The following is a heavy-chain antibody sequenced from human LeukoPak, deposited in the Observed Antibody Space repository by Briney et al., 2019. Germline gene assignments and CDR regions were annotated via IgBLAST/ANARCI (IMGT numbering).Heavy chain of an antibody. Sequence: QPGRSLRLSCAASGFTFSSYAMHWVRQAPGKGLEWVAVISYDGSNEYYADSVKGRFTISRDNSKNTLYLQMSSLRVEDTAVYYCVKGRGEHIVGPTTDWYFDLWGRGTLVTVSS. V-gene: IGHV3-30*18. CDR1: GFTFSSYA. CDR3: VKGRGEHIVGPTTDWYFDL. CDR2: ISYDGSNE. J-gene: IGHJ2*01. D-gene: IGHD1-26*01.